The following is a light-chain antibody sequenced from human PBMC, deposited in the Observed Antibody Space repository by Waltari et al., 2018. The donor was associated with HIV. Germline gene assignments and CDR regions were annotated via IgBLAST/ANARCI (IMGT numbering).Light chain of an antibody. CDR2: GAS. V-gene: IGKV3-20*01. Sequence: DIVLTQSPGTLPLSPGERATLPCRASQSVSNNYLSWYQQKPGQAPSLLFFGASNRAAAIPDRFSGSGSGTDFSLTISRLEPEDFSMYYCQQYGGSPLVTFGGGTKVEIK. J-gene: IGKJ4*01. CDR3: QQYGGSPLVT. CDR1: QSVSNNY.